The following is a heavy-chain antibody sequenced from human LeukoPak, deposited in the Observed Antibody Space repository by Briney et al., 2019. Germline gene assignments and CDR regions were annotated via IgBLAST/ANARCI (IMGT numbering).Heavy chain of an antibody. CDR1: GGSFSGYY. D-gene: IGHD3-22*01. CDR2: INHSGST. CDR3: ARDNYYDSTAPNMDV. Sequence: SETLSLTCAVYGGSFSGYYWSRIRQPPGKGLEWIGEINHSGSTNYNPSLKSRVTISVDTSKNQFSLKLSSVTAADTAVYYCARDNYYDSTAPNMDVWGKGTTVTVSS. J-gene: IGHJ6*03. V-gene: IGHV4-34*01.